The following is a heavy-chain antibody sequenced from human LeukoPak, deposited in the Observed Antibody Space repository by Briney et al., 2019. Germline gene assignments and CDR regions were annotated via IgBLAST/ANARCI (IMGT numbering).Heavy chain of an antibody. CDR3: ARIRFGSGYPYNHFDY. CDR2: INHSGST. Sequence: SETLSLTCAVYGGSFSGYYWSWIRQPPGKGLEWIGEINHSGSTNYNPSLKSRVTISVDTSKNQFSLKLSSVTAADTAVYYCARIRFGSGYPYNHFDYWGQGTLVTVSS. D-gene: IGHD3-22*01. CDR1: GGSFSGYY. V-gene: IGHV4-34*01. J-gene: IGHJ4*02.